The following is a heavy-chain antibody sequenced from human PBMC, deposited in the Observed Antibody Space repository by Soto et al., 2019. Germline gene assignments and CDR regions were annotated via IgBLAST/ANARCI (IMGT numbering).Heavy chain of an antibody. D-gene: IGHD3-16*01. V-gene: IGHV3-23*01. J-gene: IGHJ4*02. CDR3: ATRLRLGESFDY. Sequence: RPSCAASGFPFSSYEMSCVRQAQGKGLEWVSAISGSGGSTYYADSVKGWFTISRDNSKNTLYLQMNSLRAEDTAVYYCATRLRLGESFDYWGQGTLVTVSS. CDR2: ISGSGGST. CDR1: GFPFSSYE.